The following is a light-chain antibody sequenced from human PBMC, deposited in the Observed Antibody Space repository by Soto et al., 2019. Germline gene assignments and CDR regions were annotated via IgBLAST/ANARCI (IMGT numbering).Light chain of an antibody. Sequence: EIVMTQSPATQSVSPGERATLSCRASQSVSSNLAWYQQKPGQAPRLVIYGASTRATGIPTRFSGSGSGTEFTLTISSLQSEDFAVYYCQQYNNWPLTFGGGTKVEIK. CDR3: QQYNNWPLT. CDR2: GAS. V-gene: IGKV3D-15*01. J-gene: IGKJ4*01. CDR1: QSVSSN.